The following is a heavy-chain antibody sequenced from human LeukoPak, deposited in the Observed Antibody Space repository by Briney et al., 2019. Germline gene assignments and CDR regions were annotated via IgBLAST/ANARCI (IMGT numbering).Heavy chain of an antibody. Sequence: GASVKVSCKASGGTFSSYAISWVRQAPGQGLEWMGGIIPIFGTANYAQKFQGRVTITADESTSTAYMELSSLRSEDTAVYYCAVTWSGYPHHFDYWGQGTLVTVSS. CDR2: IIPIFGTA. CDR1: GGTFSSYA. CDR3: AVTWSGYPHHFDY. V-gene: IGHV1-69*13. J-gene: IGHJ4*02. D-gene: IGHD3-3*01.